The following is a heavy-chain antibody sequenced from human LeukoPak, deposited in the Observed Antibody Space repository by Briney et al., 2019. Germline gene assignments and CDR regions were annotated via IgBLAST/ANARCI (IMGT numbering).Heavy chain of an antibody. D-gene: IGHD6-13*01. V-gene: IGHV3-48*03. CDR3: ARYGQQLVSDY. CDR2: ISSRGSTL. CDR1: GFTFSNYE. J-gene: IGHJ4*02. Sequence: KTGGSLRLSCAASGFTFSNYEMYWVRQAPGKGLEWLSYISSRGSTLYYADSVKGRFTISRDNAKSSLYLQMNSLRAEDTAVYYCARYGQQLVSDYWGQGTLLTVSS.